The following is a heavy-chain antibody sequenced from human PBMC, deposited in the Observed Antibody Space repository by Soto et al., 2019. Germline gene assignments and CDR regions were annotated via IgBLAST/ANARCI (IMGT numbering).Heavy chain of an antibody. CDR1: GFTFSSYW. CDR3: ARDPYCGGDCYSNWFDP. J-gene: IGHJ5*02. CDR2: INSDGNST. D-gene: IGHD2-21*02. V-gene: IGHV3-74*01. Sequence: GGSLRLSCAASGFTFSSYWMHWVRQAPGKGLVWVSRINSDGNSTSYADSVKGRFTISRDNAKNTLYLQMNSLRAEDTAVYYCARDPYCGGDCYSNWFDPWGQGTLVTVSS.